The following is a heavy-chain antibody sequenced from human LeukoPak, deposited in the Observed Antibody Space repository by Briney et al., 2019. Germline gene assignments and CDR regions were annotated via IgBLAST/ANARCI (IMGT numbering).Heavy chain of an antibody. D-gene: IGHD4-17*01. V-gene: IGHV3-66*01. CDR1: GFTVSSNY. CDR2: IYSGGST. Sequence: PGGSLRLSCAASGFTVSSNYMSWVRQAPGKGLEWVSVIYSGGSTYYADSVKGRFTISRDNSKNTLYLQMNSLRAEDTAVYYCARDRYGDYVDNWGQGTLVTVSS. CDR3: ARDRYGDYVDN. J-gene: IGHJ4*02.